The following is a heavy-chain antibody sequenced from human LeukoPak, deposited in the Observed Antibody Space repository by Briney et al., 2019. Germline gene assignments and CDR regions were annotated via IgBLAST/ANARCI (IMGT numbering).Heavy chain of an antibody. D-gene: IGHD3-10*01. CDR3: ARARQKQWFGEGKAFDY. CDR1: GGSISSYY. V-gene: IGHV4-59*08. J-gene: IGHJ4*02. CDR2: IYYSGST. Sequence: PSETLSLTCTVSGGSISSYYWSWIRQPPGKGLEWIGYIYYSGSTNYNPSLKSRVTISVDTSKNQFSLKLSSVTAADTAVYYCARARQKQWFGEGKAFDYWGQGTLVTVSS.